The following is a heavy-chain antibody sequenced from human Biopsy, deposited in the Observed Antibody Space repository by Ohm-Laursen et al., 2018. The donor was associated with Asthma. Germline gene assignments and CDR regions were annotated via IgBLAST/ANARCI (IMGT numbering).Heavy chain of an antibody. CDR2: IKHDGTEK. V-gene: IGHV3-7*01. CDR3: ARTFHFWSPYHAEHYQL. D-gene: IGHD3-3*02. Sequence: LTWTVSGGSINSSTWWSWVRQPPGKGLEWVANIKHDGTEKNHVDSLKGRFTISRDNAKNSLYLQMNSLRAEDTAVYYCARTFHFWSPYHAEHYQLWGQGTLVTVPS. J-gene: IGHJ1*01. CDR1: GGSINSSTW.